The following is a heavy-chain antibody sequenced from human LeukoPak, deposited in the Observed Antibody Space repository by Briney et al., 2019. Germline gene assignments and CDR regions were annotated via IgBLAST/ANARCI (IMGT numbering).Heavy chain of an antibody. V-gene: IGHV3-30-3*01. J-gene: IGHJ4*02. CDR3: ARVARGYDSSGYLGY. CDR2: ISYDGSNK. D-gene: IGHD3-22*01. CDR1: GFTFSSYA. Sequence: PGRSLRLSCAASGFTFSSYAMHWVRQAPGKGLEWVAVISYDGSNKYYADSVKGRFTISRDNSKNTLYLQMNSLRAEDTAVYYCARVARGYDSSGYLGYWGQGTLVTVSS.